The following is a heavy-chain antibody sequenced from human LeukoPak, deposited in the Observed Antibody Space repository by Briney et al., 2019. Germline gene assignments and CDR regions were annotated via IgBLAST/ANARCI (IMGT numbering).Heavy chain of an antibody. V-gene: IGHV4-59*01. D-gene: IGHD4-23*01. Sequence: PSETLSLTCTVSGGSISSYYWSWIRQPPGKGLEWIGYIYYSGSTNYNPSLKSRVTISVDTSKNQFSLKLSSVTAADTAVYYCARLYGGNRSFDYWGQGTPVTVSS. CDR2: IYYSGST. CDR3: ARLYGGNRSFDY. J-gene: IGHJ4*02. CDR1: GGSISSYY.